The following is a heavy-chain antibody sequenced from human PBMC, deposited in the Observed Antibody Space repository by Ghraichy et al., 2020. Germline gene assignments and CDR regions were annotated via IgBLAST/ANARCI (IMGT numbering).Heavy chain of an antibody. CDR1: GFTFSSYA. CDR2: ISGSGGST. D-gene: IGHD2-15*01. V-gene: IGHV3-23*01. J-gene: IGHJ3*02. CDR3: AKDRRGGHLGYCSGGSCYSGSDSGRVDAFDI. Sequence: GGSLRLSCAASGFTFSSYAMSWVRQAPGKGLEWVSAISGSGGSTYYADSVKGRFTISRDNSKNTLYLQMNSLRAEDTAVYYCAKDRRGGHLGYCSGGSCYSGSDSGRVDAFDIWGQGTMVTVSS.